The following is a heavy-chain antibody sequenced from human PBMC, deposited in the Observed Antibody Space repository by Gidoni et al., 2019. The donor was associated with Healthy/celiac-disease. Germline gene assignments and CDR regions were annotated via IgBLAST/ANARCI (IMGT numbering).Heavy chain of an antibody. CDR1: GGSISSGSYY. V-gene: IGHV4-61*02. CDR3: AREVVGATHSYYYYYYMDV. CDR2: IYTSGST. D-gene: IGHD1-26*01. J-gene: IGHJ6*03. Sequence: QVQLQESGPGLVKPSQTLSLTCPVSGGSISSGSYYWSWIRQPAGKGLEWIGRIYTSGSTNYNPSLKSRVTMSVDTSKNQFSLKLSSVTAADTAVYYCAREVVGATHSYYYYYYMDVWGKGTTVTVSS.